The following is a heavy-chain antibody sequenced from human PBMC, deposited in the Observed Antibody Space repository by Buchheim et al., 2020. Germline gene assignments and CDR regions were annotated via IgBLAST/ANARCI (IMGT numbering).Heavy chain of an antibody. CDR2: INPSGGST. V-gene: IGHV1-46*01. CDR1: GYTFTSYY. J-gene: IGHJ6*03. D-gene: IGHD6-19*01. CDR3: ARADSSGWYRSYYYYYYMDV. Sequence: QVQLVQSGAEVKKPGASVKVSCKASGYTFTSYYMHWVRQAPGQGLEWMGIINPSGGSTSYAQTFQGRVTMTRDTSTSTVYMELSSLRSEDTAVYYCARADSSGWYRSYYYYYYMDVWGKGTT.